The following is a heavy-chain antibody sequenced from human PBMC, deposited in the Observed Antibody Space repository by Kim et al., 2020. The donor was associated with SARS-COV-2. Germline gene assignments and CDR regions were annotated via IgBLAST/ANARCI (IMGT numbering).Heavy chain of an antibody. Sequence: SVKVSCKASGGTFSSYAISWVRQAPGQGLEWMGGIIPIFGTANYAQKFQGRVTITADESTSTAYMELSSLRAEDTAVYYCARHYYYGSGGYYNLGDYWGQGTLVTVSS. CDR2: IIPIFGTA. J-gene: IGHJ4*02. CDR1: GGTFSSYA. V-gene: IGHV1-69*13. D-gene: IGHD3-10*01. CDR3: ARHYYYGSGGYYNLGDY.